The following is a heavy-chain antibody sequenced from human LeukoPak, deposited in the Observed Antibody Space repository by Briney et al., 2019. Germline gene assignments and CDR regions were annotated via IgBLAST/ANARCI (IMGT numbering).Heavy chain of an antibody. J-gene: IGHJ4*02. CDR3: AKRTSSGWYYFDY. CDR1: GFTVSSNY. Sequence: PGGSLRLSCAASGFTVSSNYMSWVRQAPGKGLEWVSVIYSGGSTYYADSVKGRFTISRDNSKNTLYLQMNSLRAEDTAVYYCAKRTSSGWYYFDYWGQGTLVTVSS. D-gene: IGHD6-19*01. CDR2: IYSGGST. V-gene: IGHV3-53*01.